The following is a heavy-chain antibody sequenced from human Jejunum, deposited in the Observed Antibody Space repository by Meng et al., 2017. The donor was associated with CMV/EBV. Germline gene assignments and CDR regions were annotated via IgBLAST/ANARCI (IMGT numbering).Heavy chain of an antibody. Sequence: WSGSWFNFWRPLYEWGRPGPGKGVEGVANINDDGTLSQYVDSVKGRFIISRDNAQNSLYLQMNSLRVDDTAMYFCEGGDGYWGRGTLVTVSS. V-gene: IGHV3-7*04. CDR1: WFNFWRPL. CDR3: EGGDGY. J-gene: IGHJ4*02. CDR2: INDDGTLS.